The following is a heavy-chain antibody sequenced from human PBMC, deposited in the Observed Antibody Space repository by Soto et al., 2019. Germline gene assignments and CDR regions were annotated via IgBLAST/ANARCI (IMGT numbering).Heavy chain of an antibody. Sequence: VGSLRLSCVASGFSFSSYAMSWVRQAPGKGLEWVSVISGSDGSTYYADSVKGRFTISRDNSKNTLYLQMNSLRAEDTAVYYCARDRERDAWYEDYWGQGTLVTVSS. CDR2: ISGSDGST. J-gene: IGHJ4*02. V-gene: IGHV3-23*01. D-gene: IGHD6-13*01. CDR1: GFSFSSYA. CDR3: ARDRERDAWYEDY.